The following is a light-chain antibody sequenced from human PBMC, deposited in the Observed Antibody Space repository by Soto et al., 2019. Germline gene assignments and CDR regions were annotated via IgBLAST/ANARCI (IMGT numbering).Light chain of an antibody. V-gene: IGLV2-23*01. CDR1: SSDVGSYNL. Sequence: QSALTQPASVSGSPGQSITISCTGTSSDVGSYNLVSWYQQHPGKAPKLMIYEGSKRPSGVSIRCSGSKSGNTASLTISGLQAEDEADYYCCSYAGSSTVVFGGGTKVTVL. CDR3: CSYAGSSTVV. CDR2: EGS. J-gene: IGLJ2*01.